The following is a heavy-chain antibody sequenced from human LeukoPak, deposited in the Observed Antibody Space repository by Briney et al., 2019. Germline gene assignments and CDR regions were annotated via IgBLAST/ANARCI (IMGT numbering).Heavy chain of an antibody. V-gene: IGHV1-2*02. J-gene: IGHJ4*02. CDR2: IKPDSGAT. CDR3: ARDHDYGPDY. CDR1: GYTFTVHY. Sequence: GASVKVSCKASGYTFTVHYMHWLRQAPGQGLEWMGWIKPDSGATNFAQNFQGRVTMTSDTSINTAYMELSSLTSDDTAMYYCARDHDYGPDYWGQGTLVTVS. D-gene: IGHD4/OR15-4a*01.